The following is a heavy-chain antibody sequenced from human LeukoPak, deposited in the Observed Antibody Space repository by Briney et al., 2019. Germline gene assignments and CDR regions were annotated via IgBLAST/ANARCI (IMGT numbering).Heavy chain of an antibody. J-gene: IGHJ5*02. V-gene: IGHV3-30-3*01. CDR3: ARAGIAAADWFDP. CDR1: GFTFSSYA. CDR2: ISYDGSNK. D-gene: IGHD6-13*01. Sequence: QPGRSLRLSCAASGFTFSSYAMHWVRQAPGKGLEWVAVISYDGSNKYYADSVKGRFTISRDNSKNTLYLQMNSLRAEDTAVYYCARAGIAAADWFDPWGQGTLVTVSS.